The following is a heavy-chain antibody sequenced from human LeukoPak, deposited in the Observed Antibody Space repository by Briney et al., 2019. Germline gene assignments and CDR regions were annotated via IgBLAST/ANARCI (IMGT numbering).Heavy chain of an antibody. CDR1: VFTLSTYG. CDR2: ITDSVAYR. J-gene: IGHJ5*02. Sequence: PGGSLRLSCAASVFTLSTYGMSWVRQAPGKGLKWGSTITDSVAYRNYADSVKGRFTISRDNSKTTLYLQMNSLRAEDTAVYYCAKAGATVGYNWFDPWGQGTLVTVSS. CDR3: AKAGATVGYNWFDP. V-gene: IGHV3-23*01. D-gene: IGHD1-26*01.